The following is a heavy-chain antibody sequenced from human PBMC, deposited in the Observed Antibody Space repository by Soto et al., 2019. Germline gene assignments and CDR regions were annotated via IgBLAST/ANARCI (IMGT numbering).Heavy chain of an antibody. CDR2: INPNSGHT. CDR1: GYTFTTYG. CDR3: ARGQVVNFDNWFDP. J-gene: IGHJ5*02. Sequence: QIQLLQSGAEVKKPGTSVKVSCQASGYTFTTYGIIWVRQAPGQGLEWMGWINPNSGHTNYAQNLQDRATMTTDTSTNTAYMGRRSLRSDDTAVYFCARGQVVNFDNWFDPWGQGTLVTVSS. D-gene: IGHD3-22*01. V-gene: IGHV1-18*01.